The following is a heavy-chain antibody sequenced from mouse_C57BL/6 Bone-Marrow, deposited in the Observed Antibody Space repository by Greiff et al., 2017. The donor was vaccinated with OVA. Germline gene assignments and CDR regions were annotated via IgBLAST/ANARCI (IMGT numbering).Heavy chain of an antibody. Sequence: QVQLKESGAELVKPGASVKLSCKASGYTFTEYTIHWVKQRSGQGLEWIGWFYPGSGSIKYNEKFKDKATLTADKSSSTVYMELSRLTSEDSAVYFCARHERDYYGSSVHYCDYWGQGTTLTVSS. D-gene: IGHD1-1*01. V-gene: IGHV1-62-2*01. J-gene: IGHJ2*01. CDR3: ARHERDYYGSSVHYCDY. CDR2: FYPGSGSI. CDR1: GYTFTEYT.